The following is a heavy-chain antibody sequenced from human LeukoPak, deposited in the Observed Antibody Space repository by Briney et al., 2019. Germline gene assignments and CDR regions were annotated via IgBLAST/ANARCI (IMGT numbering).Heavy chain of an antibody. J-gene: IGHJ4*02. D-gene: IGHD3-22*01. CDR3: SGTYYPDTSGYQDS. CDR2: IFYSGST. CDR1: GGSISSSY. Sequence: SETLSLTCTASGGSISSSYWRWIRQPPGKGLEWIGYIFYSGSTNYNPSLKTRVTISVDTSKNQFSLRLSSVTAADTAVYYYSGTYYPDTSGYQDSWGQGTLVTVSS. V-gene: IGHV4-59*08.